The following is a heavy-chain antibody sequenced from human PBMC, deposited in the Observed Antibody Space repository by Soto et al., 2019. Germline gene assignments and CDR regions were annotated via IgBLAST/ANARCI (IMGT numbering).Heavy chain of an antibody. V-gene: IGHV4-59*08. D-gene: IGHD6-19*01. CDR1: SDSISSYY. CDR2: TDYSGNT. CDR3: ARAVGDPLYDLDY. Sequence: QVQLQESGPGLVRPSETLSLTCTVSSDSISSYYWIWIRQSPGKGLEWLGYTDYSGNTNYNPFLKSRVTISGDTSKNQFSLRLSSVTAADTAVYYCARAVGDPLYDLDYWGQGTLVTVSS. J-gene: IGHJ4*02.